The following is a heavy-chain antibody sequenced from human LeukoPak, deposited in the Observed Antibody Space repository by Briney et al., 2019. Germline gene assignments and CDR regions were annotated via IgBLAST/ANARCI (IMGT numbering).Heavy chain of an antibody. CDR2: IRDDGSNK. CDR1: AFTCSSYG. Sequence: GGSLRLSCAASAFTCSSYGMHWVRQAPGKGLGWVAFIRDDGSNKYYADSVKGRFTISRDNSKNTLYLQMNSLRAEDTAVYYCAKDPHPWVVPEYYFDYWGQGALVTVSS. D-gene: IGHD2-2*01. V-gene: IGHV3-30*02. CDR3: AKDPHPWVVPEYYFDY. J-gene: IGHJ4*02.